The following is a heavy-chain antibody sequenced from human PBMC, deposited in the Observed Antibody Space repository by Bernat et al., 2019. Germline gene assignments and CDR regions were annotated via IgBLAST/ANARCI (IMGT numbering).Heavy chain of an antibody. V-gene: IGHV3-33*01. D-gene: IGHD6-13*01. Sequence: QVQLVESGGGVVQPGRSLRLSCAASGCTFNNYGMHWVRQVPGKGLEGVAVIWDDGNNKYYADSVKGRFTISRDNSKNTLYLQMNSLGAEDTAVYYCARLGSSWSFDYWGQGTLVTVSS. CDR1: GCTFNNYG. J-gene: IGHJ4*02. CDR2: IWDDGNNK. CDR3: ARLGSSWSFDY.